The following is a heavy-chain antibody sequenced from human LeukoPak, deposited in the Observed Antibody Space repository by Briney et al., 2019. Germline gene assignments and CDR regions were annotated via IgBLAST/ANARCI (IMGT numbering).Heavy chain of an antibody. V-gene: IGHV4-39*07. CDR1: GGSISSSSYY. CDR3: ARDRRYYYGSKSPDAFDI. Sequence: SETLSLTCTVSGGSISSSSYYWGWIRQPPGKGLEWIGTISYIGSPYHNPSLKSRVTISLDASKNQFSLNLSSVTAADTAVFYCARDRRYYYGSKSPDAFDIWGQGTMVTVSS. CDR2: ISYIGSP. J-gene: IGHJ3*02. D-gene: IGHD3-10*01.